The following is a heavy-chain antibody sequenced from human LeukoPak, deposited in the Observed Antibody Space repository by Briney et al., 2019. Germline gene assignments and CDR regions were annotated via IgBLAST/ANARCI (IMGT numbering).Heavy chain of an antibody. CDR3: ARGSDSRVYYYGMDV. D-gene: IGHD1-26*01. V-gene: IGHV3-33*01. CDR1: GFTFSSYG. CDR2: TWYDGSNK. Sequence: GSLRLSCAASGFTFSSYGMHWVRQAPGKGLEWVAVTWYDGSNKYYADSVKGRFTISRDNSKNTLYLQMNSLRAEDTAVYYCARGSDSRVYYYGMDVWGQGTTVTVSS. J-gene: IGHJ6*02.